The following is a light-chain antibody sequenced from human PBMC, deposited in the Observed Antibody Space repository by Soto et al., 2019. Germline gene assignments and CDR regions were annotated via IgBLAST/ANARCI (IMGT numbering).Light chain of an antibody. Sequence: DLQMTQSPSSLSASVGDRVTITCRASQSISSTLNWYQQKPGEAPKLLIYATSTLHSGVPSRFSRSASGTDFTLTISSLQPEDFATYYCQQSYSTPRTFGQGTKVEIK. CDR2: ATS. CDR1: QSISST. V-gene: IGKV1-39*01. J-gene: IGKJ1*01. CDR3: QQSYSTPRT.